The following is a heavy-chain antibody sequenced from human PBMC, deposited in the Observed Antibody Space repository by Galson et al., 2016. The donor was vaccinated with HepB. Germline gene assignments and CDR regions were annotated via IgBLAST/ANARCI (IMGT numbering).Heavy chain of an antibody. V-gene: IGHV3-7*01. J-gene: IGHJ4*02. CDR1: GITFSTYW. CDR3: ARRQMYTMSAFDY. CDR2: IKPDGSEK. D-gene: IGHD5-24*01. Sequence: SLRLSCAASGITFSTYWMSWVRQAPGKGLEWVANIKPDGSEKYYVDSVKGRFTISRDNAKSSLYLQMNSLRAEDTAVYYCARRQMYTMSAFDYWGQGTLVTVSS.